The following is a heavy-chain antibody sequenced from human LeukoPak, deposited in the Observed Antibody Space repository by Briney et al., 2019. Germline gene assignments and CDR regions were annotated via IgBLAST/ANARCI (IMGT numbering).Heavy chain of an antibody. J-gene: IGHJ4*02. Sequence: GRSLRLSCAASGFPFSSYGMHWLRQAPGKGLEWVGVIWYDGTNDYYADSVKGRFTISRDNSKNTVYLQMNSLRAEDTAVYYCARDRVVALSQNFDQWGQGTLVTVSS. D-gene: IGHD2-15*01. CDR1: GFPFSSYG. CDR3: ARDRVVALSQNFDQ. V-gene: IGHV3-33*01. CDR2: IWYDGTND.